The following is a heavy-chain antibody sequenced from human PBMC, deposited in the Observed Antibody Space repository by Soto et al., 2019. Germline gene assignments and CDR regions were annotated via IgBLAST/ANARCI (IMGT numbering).Heavy chain of an antibody. CDR2: ISYDGSNK. J-gene: IGHJ4*02. D-gene: IGHD3-9*01. CDR3: AKDQYFEPSSFDY. Sequence: QVQLVESGGGVVQPGRSLRLSCAASGFTFSSYGMHWVRQAPGKGLEWVAVISYDGSNKYYADSVKGRFTISRDNSKNTLYLQMNSLRPEDTAVYYCAKDQYFEPSSFDYWGQGTLVTVSS. CDR1: GFTFSSYG. V-gene: IGHV3-30*18.